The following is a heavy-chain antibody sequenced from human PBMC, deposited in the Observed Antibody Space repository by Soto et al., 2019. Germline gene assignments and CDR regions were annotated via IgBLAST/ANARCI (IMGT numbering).Heavy chain of an antibody. CDR1: GYIFTDYH. D-gene: IGHD3-9*01. J-gene: IGHJ6*02. CDR3: ARDARGTGVFDELDI. Sequence: ASVKVSCKASGYIFTDYHIHWVRQAPGRGLEWMGWINPNSGDTEYAQNFQGRVTMTRDTSFNLVYMEMSGLMSDDTAVYYCARDARGTGVFDELDIWGQGTMVTVSS. CDR2: INPNSGDT. V-gene: IGHV1-2*02.